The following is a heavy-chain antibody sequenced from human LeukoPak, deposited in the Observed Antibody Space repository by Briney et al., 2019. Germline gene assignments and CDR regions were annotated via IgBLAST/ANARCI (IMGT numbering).Heavy chain of an antibody. D-gene: IGHD5-12*01. J-gene: IGHJ3*02. V-gene: IGHV4-39*01. CDR3: ARHTSPGCSGYENAFDI. CDR1: GGSIRSRNYY. Sequence: SETLSLTCTVSGGSIRSRNYYWDWIRQPPGKGLEWIGNFYDSGSTYYNPSLKSRVTISGDTSKNQFSLKLTSVTAADTAVYYCARHTSPGCSGYENAFDIWGQGTMVTVSS. CDR2: FYDSGST.